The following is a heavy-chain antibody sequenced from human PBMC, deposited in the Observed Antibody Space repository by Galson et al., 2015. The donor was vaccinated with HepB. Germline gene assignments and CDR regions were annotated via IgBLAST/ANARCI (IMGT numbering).Heavy chain of an antibody. CDR2: IKQDGSDK. V-gene: IGHV3-7*01. J-gene: IGHJ4*02. CDR3: ARDYGILY. Sequence: SLRLSCAASGFTFSSYWMSWVRQAPGKGLEWVANIKQDGSDKYYVDSVKGRFTISRDNAKNSLYLQMNSLRVEDTAVYYCARDYGILYWGQGSLVTVSS. CDR1: GFTFSSYW. D-gene: IGHD4-17*01.